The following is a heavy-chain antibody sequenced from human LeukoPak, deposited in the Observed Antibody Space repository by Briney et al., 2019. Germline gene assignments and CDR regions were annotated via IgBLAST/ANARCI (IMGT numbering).Heavy chain of an antibody. J-gene: IGHJ4*02. V-gene: IGHV3-23*01. CDR1: GFTFSSSA. Sequence: GGSLRLSCAASGFTFSSSAMTWVRRVPGKGLEWVSTISPGGDTTFYADSVKGRFTISRDNSKYTLFLQINSLRVEDTALYYCATREYYDGSGYSVYWGQGILVSVSS. D-gene: IGHD3-22*01. CDR2: ISPGGDTT. CDR3: ATREYYDGSGYSVY.